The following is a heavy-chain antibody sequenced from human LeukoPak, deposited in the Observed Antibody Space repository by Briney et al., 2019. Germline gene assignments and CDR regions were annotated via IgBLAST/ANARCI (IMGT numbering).Heavy chain of an antibody. V-gene: IGHV5-51*01. CDR2: IYPGDSDT. CDR1: GYSFSSYW. Sequence: GASLQISCKASGYSFSSYWIGWVRQMPGNGLEGMAIIYPGDSDTRYSPSFQREVTISAAKSISTAYFHWRSLKASDRAMYYCARRDTIVAGPVYWGEGTLVSVS. J-gene: IGHJ4*02. CDR3: ARRDTIVAGPVY. D-gene: IGHD6-19*01.